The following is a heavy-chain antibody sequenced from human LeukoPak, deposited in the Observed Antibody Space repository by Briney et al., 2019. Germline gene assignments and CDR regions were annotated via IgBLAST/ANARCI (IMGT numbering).Heavy chain of an antibody. CDR3: ARVVVVVPAAMAYYYMDV. J-gene: IGHJ6*03. Sequence: SETLSLTCTVSGGSISSRSYYWGWIRQPPGKGLEWIGSIYYSGSTYYSPSLKSRVTISVDTSKNQFSLKLSSVTAADTAVYYCARVVVVVPAAMAYYYMDVWGKGTTVTVSS. CDR2: IYYSGST. CDR1: GGSISSRSYY. D-gene: IGHD2-2*01. V-gene: IGHV4-39*07.